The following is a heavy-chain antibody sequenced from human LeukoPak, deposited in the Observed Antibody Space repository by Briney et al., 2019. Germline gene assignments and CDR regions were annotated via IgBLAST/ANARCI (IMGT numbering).Heavy chain of an antibody. CDR2: ITGYGAT. CDR3: AKCAAAGKVDWFDP. CDR1: GFTFSNFA. Sequence: PGESLRLSCAASGFTFSNFAMMWVRQAPGTGLQWVSTITGYGATFYSDSVRGRFTIFRDTSMNTLFLQMNSLGAEDTAVYYWAKCAAAGKVDWFDPWGQGTLVTVSS. J-gene: IGHJ5*02. D-gene: IGHD6-13*01. V-gene: IGHV3-23*01.